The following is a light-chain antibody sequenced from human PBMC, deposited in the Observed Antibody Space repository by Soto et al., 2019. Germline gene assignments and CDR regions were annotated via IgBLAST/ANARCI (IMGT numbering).Light chain of an antibody. J-gene: IGLJ2*01. Sequence: QSVLTLPPSASGTPGQRVTISCSGSSSNIGSNTVNWYQQLPGTAPKLVIYSNNQRPSGVPDRFSGSKSGTSASLAISGLQSEDEADYYCVAWDDSLNGYVVFGGGTKVTVL. CDR2: SNN. CDR3: VAWDDSLNGYVV. V-gene: IGLV1-44*01. CDR1: SSNIGSNT.